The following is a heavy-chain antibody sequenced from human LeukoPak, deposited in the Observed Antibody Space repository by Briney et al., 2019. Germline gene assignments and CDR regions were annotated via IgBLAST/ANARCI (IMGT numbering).Heavy chain of an antibody. CDR1: GFTFDDYA. V-gene: IGHV3-43*02. Sequence: GGSLRLSCAASGFTFDDYAMHWVRQAPGKGLEWVSLISGDGNSTYYAGSVKGRFTISRDNSKNSLYLQMNSLRTEDTAFYYCAKDIGERGYKDYWGQGTLVTVSS. CDR2: ISGDGNST. CDR3: AKDIGERGYKDY. D-gene: IGHD5-18*01. J-gene: IGHJ4*02.